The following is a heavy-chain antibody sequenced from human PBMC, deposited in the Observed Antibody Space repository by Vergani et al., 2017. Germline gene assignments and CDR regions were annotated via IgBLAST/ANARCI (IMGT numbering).Heavy chain of an antibody. CDR3: ITEQWLAIFDY. CDR2: IKSKTDGGTT. Sequence: EVQLVESGGGLVKPGGSLRLSCAASGFTFSNAWMSWVRPAPGKGLEWVGRIKSKTDGGTTDYAAPVKGRFTISRDDSKNTLYLQMNSLTTEDTAVYYCITEQWLAIFDYWGQGTLVTVSS. V-gene: IGHV3-15*01. J-gene: IGHJ4*02. CDR1: GFTFSNAW. D-gene: IGHD6-19*01.